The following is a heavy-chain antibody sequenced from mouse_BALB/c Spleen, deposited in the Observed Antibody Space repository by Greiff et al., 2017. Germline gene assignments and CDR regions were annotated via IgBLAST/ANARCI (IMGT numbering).Heavy chain of an antibody. CDR3: ARKMITTDAMDY. CDR1: GFTFSDYY. V-gene: IGHV5-6-5*01. Sequence: EVQLVESGGGLVKPGGSLKLSCAASGFTFSDYYMYWVRQTPEKRLEWVASISSGGSTYYPDSVKGRFTISRDNARNILYLQMSSLRSEDTAMYYCARKMITTDAMDYWGQGTSVTVSS. J-gene: IGHJ4*01. CDR2: ISSGGST. D-gene: IGHD2-4*01.